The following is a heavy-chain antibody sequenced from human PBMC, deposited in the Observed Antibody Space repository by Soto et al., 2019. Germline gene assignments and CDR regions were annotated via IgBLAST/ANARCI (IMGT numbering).Heavy chain of an antibody. CDR3: ARARTPIFLVAINHYYYYGMDV. V-gene: IGHV3-33*08. CDR2: IWYDGSNK. J-gene: IGHJ6*02. D-gene: IGHD5-12*01. Sequence: GGSLRLSCAASGFTVSSYGMHWVRQAPGKGLEWVAVIWYDGSNKYYADSVKGRFTISRDNSKNTLYLQMNSLRAEDTAVYYCARARTPIFLVAINHYYYYGMDVWGQGTTVTVSS. CDR1: GFTVSSYG.